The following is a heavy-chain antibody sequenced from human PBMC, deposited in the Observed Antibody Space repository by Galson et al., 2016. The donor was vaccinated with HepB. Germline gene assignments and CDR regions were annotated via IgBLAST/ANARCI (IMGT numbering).Heavy chain of an antibody. V-gene: IGHV4-34*01. CDR1: GGSFSDYY. CDR3: GRGEVVADSDLVDI. D-gene: IGHD5-18*01. Sequence: SETLSLTCAVYGGSFSDYYWSWIRQPPGKGLEWIGEINHSGSTNYNPSLKSRVTISLDTSKNQFSLKLNSVTAADPAVYYCGRGEVVADSDLVDIWGQGIMVTVSS. J-gene: IGHJ3*02. CDR2: INHSGST.